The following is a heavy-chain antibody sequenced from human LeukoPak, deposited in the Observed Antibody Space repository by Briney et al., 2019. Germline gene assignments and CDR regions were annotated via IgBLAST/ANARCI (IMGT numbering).Heavy chain of an antibody. V-gene: IGHV3-21*05. CDR1: GFTFSSYS. CDR2: ISNSGSYT. Sequence: GGSLRLSCAASGFTFSSYSMNWVRQAPGKGLEWVSYISNSGSYTNYADSVKGRFTISRDNAKNSLYLQMNSLRAEDTAVYYCARSRGAGPGAYFDYWGQGTLITVSS. CDR3: ARSRGAGPGAYFDY. J-gene: IGHJ4*02. D-gene: IGHD6-19*01.